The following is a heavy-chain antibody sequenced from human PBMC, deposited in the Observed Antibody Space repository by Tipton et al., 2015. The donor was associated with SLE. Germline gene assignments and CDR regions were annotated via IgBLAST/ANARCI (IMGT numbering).Heavy chain of an antibody. D-gene: IGHD3-16*02. J-gene: IGHJ4*02. V-gene: IGHV4-39*07. CDR2: FFYSESTY. CDR1: GGSITSSSYY. CDR3: ARGSYRFDY. Sequence: TLSLTCTVSGGSITSSSYYWGWIRQPPGKGLEWIGSFFYSESTYYYNPSRKSRITMFLDTSKNQFSLSLSSVTAADTAMYYCARGSYRFDYWGQGTLVTVSS.